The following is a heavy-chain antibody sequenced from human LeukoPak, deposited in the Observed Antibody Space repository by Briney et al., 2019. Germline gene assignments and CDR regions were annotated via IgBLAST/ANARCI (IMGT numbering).Heavy chain of an antibody. D-gene: IGHD3-22*01. V-gene: IGHV4-61*02. J-gene: IGHJ4*02. CDR3: ARVVEDYYDSSGFYYFDC. CDR1: GGSISSGSYY. CDR2: IYTSGST. Sequence: SETLSLTCTVSGGSISSGSYYWSWIRQPAGKGLEWIGRIYTSGSTNYNPSLKSRVTISVDTSKNQFSLKLSSVTAADTAVCYCARVVEDYYDSSGFYYFDCWGQGTLVTVSS.